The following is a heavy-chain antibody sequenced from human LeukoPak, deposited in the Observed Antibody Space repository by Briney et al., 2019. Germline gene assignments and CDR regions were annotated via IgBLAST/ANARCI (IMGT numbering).Heavy chain of an antibody. D-gene: IGHD3-22*01. V-gene: IGHV1-2*02. CDR1: GYTFTGYY. CDR3: ARVLGYYDSSGYYPY. J-gene: IGHJ4*02. CDR2: INPNSGGT. Sequence: ASVKVSCKASGYTFTGYYMHWVRQAPGQGLEWMGWINPNSGGTNYAQKFQGRVTMTRDTSISTAYMELSRLRPDDTAVYYCARVLGYYDSSGYYPYWGQGTLVTVSS.